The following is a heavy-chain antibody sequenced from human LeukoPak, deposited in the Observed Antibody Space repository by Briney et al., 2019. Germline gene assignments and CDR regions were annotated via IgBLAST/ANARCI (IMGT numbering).Heavy chain of an antibody. V-gene: IGHV3-23*01. D-gene: IGHD2-15*01. CDR3: AKTHQWYYFDY. CDR2: ISGSGDST. Sequence: GGSLRLSCAASGLALSSYGMSWVRQAPGKGLEWVSTISGSGDSTYYADSVKGRFTTSRDNSKNTLYLQMNSLRAEDTDVYYCAKTHQWYYFDYWGQGTLVTVSS. CDR1: GLALSSYG. J-gene: IGHJ4*02.